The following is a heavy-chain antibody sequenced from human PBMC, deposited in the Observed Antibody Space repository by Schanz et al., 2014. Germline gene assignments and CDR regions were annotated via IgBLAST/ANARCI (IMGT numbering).Heavy chain of an antibody. CDR3: ARDRGYCSGGSCLTFDY. Sequence: EVQLVESGGGLVKPGGSLRLSCAASGFTFSSYSMNWVRQAPGKGLEWVSAISGSGGSTYYADSVKGRFTISRDSPKNTLYLQMNSLRAEDTAVYYCARDRGYCSGGSCLTFDYWGQGTLVTVSS. D-gene: IGHD2-15*01. V-gene: IGHV3-23*04. CDR1: GFTFSSYS. CDR2: ISGSGGST. J-gene: IGHJ4*02.